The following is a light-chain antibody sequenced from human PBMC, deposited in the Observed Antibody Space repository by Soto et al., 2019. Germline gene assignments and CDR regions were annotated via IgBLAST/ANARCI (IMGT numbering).Light chain of an antibody. CDR3: QHIDTLRLT. CDR2: SGY. V-gene: IGKV3-11*01. Sequence: EVVLTQSPATLTLSPGESATLSCRASPSITSSVAWYQHKPGQSPRLVVYSGYKRATGIPARFSGSGSGTESTLTVTSLQPEDFATYYCQHIDTLRLTVGGGTKVDI. J-gene: IGKJ4*01. CDR1: PSITSS.